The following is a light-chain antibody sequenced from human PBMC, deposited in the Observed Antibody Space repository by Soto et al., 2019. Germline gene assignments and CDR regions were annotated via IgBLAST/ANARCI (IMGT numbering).Light chain of an antibody. V-gene: IGLV7-43*01. Sequence: QAVVTQEPSLTVSPGGTVTLTWASSTGAVTSGYYPNWFQQKPGQPPRALIYSTTYKHSWTPARFSGSLLGGKAALTLSGVQPEDEADYYCLLFYGDGVVFGGGTKLTVL. J-gene: IGLJ2*01. CDR1: TGAVTSGYY. CDR3: LLFYGDGVV. CDR2: STT.